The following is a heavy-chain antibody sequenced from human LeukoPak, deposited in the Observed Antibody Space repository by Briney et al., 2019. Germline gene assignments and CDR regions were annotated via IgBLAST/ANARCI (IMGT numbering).Heavy chain of an antibody. CDR2: INPNSGGT. CDR1: GYTFTGYY. CDR3: ASGLRDGYNIRYYYYYMDV. D-gene: IGHD5-24*01. J-gene: IGHJ6*03. V-gene: IGHV1-2*02. Sequence: ASVKVSCKASGYTFTGYYMHWVRQAPGQGLEWMGWINPNSGGTNYAQKFQGRVTMTTDTSTSTAYMELRSLRSDDTAVYYCASGLRDGYNIRYYYYYMDVWGKGTTVTVSS.